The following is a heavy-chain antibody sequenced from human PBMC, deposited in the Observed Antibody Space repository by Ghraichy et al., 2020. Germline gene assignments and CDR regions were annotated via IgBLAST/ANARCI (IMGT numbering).Heavy chain of an antibody. V-gene: IGHV4-39*01. CDR1: GGSISSSLYS. CDR3: ASDPLFDGG. CDR2: FYSRGST. Sequence: SQTLSLTCTLSGGSISSSLYSWVWIRQPPEKGLEWIGTFYSRGSTFFNPSLKSRVTLAVDSTKTQYSLTVTSVTAADTAVYCCASDPLFDGGWGRGTRVTVSS. J-gene: IGHJ4*02. D-gene: IGHD3-16*01.